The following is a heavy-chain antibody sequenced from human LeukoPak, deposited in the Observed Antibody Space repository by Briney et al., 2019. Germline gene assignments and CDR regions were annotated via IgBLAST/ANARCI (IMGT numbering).Heavy chain of an antibody. CDR3: ARGPYYYDSSGYYYVGYFDY. J-gene: IGHJ4*02. D-gene: IGHD3-22*01. CDR2: ITPILGIA. Sequence: SVKVSCKASGGTFSSYAISWVRQAPGQGLEWMGRITPILGIANYAQKFQGRVTITADKSTSTAYMELSSLRSEDTAVYYCARGPYYYDSSGYYYVGYFDYWGQGTLVTVSS. CDR1: GGTFSSYA. V-gene: IGHV1-69*04.